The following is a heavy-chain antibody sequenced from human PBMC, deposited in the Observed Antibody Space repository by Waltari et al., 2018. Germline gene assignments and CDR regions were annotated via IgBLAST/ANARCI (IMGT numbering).Heavy chain of an antibody. Sequence: EVQLVESGGGWVQPGGSVGLSCAASGFTLRSYWMIWVRQPPGKGREWVANIKKDGSEEYYVDAVRGRFTISRDNAKNSLYLQMNSLRPEDTAVYYCARDQWFAFDIWGQGTMVTVSS. CDR1: GFTLRSYW. V-gene: IGHV3-7*01. CDR3: ARDQWFAFDI. CDR2: IKKDGSEE. J-gene: IGHJ3*02. D-gene: IGHD3-22*01.